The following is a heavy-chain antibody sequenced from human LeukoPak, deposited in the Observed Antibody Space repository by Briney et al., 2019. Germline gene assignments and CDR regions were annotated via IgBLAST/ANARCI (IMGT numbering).Heavy chain of an antibody. CDR1: GGSISSSSYY. CDR3: ARDVDATSGWFDP. D-gene: IGHD2-15*01. CDR2: INHSRTT. Sequence: SETLSLTCTVSGGSISSSSYYWGWIRQPPGKGLEWIGGINHSRTTNYNPSLKSRVTISVDTSKNQFSLKLSSVTAADTAVYYCARDVDATSGWFDPWGQGTLVTVSS. V-gene: IGHV4-39*07. J-gene: IGHJ5*02.